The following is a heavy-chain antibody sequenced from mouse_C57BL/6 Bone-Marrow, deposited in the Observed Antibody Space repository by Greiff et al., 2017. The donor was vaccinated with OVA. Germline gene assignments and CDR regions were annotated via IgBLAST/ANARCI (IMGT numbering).Heavy chain of an antibody. D-gene: IGHD1-1*01. CDR2: IRNKANGYTT. J-gene: IGHJ1*03. Sequence: DVTLVESGGGLVQPGGSLSLSCAASGFTFTDYYMSWVRQPPGKALEWLGFIRNKANGYTTEYSASVKGRFTISRDNSQSILYLQMNALRAEDSTTYYCARNYYGSSYGYFDVWGTGTTVTVSS. V-gene: IGHV7-3*01. CDR1: GFTFTDYY. CDR3: ARNYYGSSYGYFDV.